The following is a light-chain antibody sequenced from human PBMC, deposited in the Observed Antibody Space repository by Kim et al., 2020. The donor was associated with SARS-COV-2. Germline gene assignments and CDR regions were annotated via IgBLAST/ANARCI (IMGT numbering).Light chain of an antibody. V-gene: IGLV3-1*01. J-gene: IGLJ2*01. CDR2: QDS. CDR1: KLGDKY. CDR3: QAWDSSTVV. Sequence: VSPGQTASITCSGDKLGDKYASWYQQKPGQSPVVVIYQDSKRPSGIPERFSGSNSGNTATLTISGTQAKDEADYYCQAWDSSTVVFGGGTKLTVL.